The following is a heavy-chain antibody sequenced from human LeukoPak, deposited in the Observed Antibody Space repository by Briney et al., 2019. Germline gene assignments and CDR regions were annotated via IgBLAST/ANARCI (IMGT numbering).Heavy chain of an antibody. CDR2: IYYSGST. Sequence: SETLSLTCTVSGGSISSSSYYWGWIRQPPGKGLEWIGSIYYSGSTYYNPSPKSRVTISVGTSKNQFSLKLSSVTAADTAVYYCARREDTAMVLGAFDIWGQGTMVTVSS. CDR3: ARREDTAMVLGAFDI. CDR1: GGSISSSSYY. D-gene: IGHD5-18*01. J-gene: IGHJ3*02. V-gene: IGHV4-39*07.